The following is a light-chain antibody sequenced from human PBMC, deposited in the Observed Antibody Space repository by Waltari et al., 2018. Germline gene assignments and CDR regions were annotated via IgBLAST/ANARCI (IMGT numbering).Light chain of an antibody. CDR2: AAT. Sequence: AIRMTQSPSSLSASTGDKITITCRASPDIRSYLGWYQQKPGKAPKLLVYAATSLQTGVPSRFSASGSGTDFSLTISNLQSEDFAIYHCQQYYSYPRTFGQGTKVEVK. CDR1: PDIRSY. V-gene: IGKV1-8*01. CDR3: QQYYSYPRT. J-gene: IGKJ1*01.